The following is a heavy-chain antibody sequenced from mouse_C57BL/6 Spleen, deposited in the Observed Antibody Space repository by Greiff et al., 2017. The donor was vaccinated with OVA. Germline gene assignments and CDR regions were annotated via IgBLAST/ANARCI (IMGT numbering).Heavy chain of an antibody. J-gene: IGHJ4*01. CDR1: GFTFSDYG. V-gene: IGHV5-17*01. Sequence: EVNVVESGGGLVKPGGSLKLSCAASGFTFSDYGMHWVRQAPEKGLAWVAYISSGSSTIYYADTVQGRFTISRDNAKNTLFLQITSVRAVDTAVYYCARNHYYAMEYWGQGTSVTVSS. CDR3: ARNHYYAMEY. CDR2: ISSGSSTI.